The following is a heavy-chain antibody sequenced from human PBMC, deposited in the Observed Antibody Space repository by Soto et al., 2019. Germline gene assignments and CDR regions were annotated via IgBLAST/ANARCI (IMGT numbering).Heavy chain of an antibody. CDR2: ISGSGGNT. J-gene: IGHJ6*02. Sequence: PGGSLRLSCAASGFTFSSYAMSWVRQAPGKGLEWVSAISGSGGNTYYADSVKGRFTISRDNSKNSLYLQMNSLRAEDTAVYYYASRQGQLVQYVMDVCGQGSTVIVSS. CDR1: GFTFSSYA. CDR3: ASRQGQLVQYVMDV. V-gene: IGHV3-23*01. D-gene: IGHD6-6*01.